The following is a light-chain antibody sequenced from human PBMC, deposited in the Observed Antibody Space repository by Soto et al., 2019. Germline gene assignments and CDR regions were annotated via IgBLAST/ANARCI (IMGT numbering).Light chain of an antibody. J-gene: IGLJ2*01. CDR2: DVT. Sequence: QSALTQPASVSRSPGQSISISCTGTSSDVGGYNYVSWYQQHPGKAPKLMIYDVTNRPSGISSRFSGSKSANTASLTISGLQAEDEADYYCSSYTRSSTVVFGGGTKVTVL. V-gene: IGLV2-14*01. CDR1: SSDVGGYNY. CDR3: SSYTRSSTVV.